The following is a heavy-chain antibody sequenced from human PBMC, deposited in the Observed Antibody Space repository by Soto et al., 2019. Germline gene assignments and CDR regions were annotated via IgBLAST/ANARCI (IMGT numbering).Heavy chain of an antibody. V-gene: IGHV4-39*01. J-gene: IGHJ6*03. CDR1: GVSISSSSYY. D-gene: IGHD4-17*01. CDR3: ARHTPMTTVTTTNYYYYYYMDV. CDR2: IYYSGST. Sequence: SETLSLTCTVSGVSISSSSYYWGWIRQPPGKGLEWIGSIYYSGSTYYNPSLKSRVTISVDTSKNQFSLKLSSVTAADTAVYYCARHTPMTTVTTTNYYYYYYMDVWGKGTTVTVSS.